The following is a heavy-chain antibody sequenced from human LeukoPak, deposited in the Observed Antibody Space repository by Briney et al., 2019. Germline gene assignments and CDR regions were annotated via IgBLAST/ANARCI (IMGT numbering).Heavy chain of an antibody. CDR3: ARDRSSDWHFDF. D-gene: IGHD6-19*01. CDR1: GFTFSHYN. Sequence: GGSLRLSCAASGFTFSHYNMNWVRQAPGKGLEWVSSISGSTGYIYYADSAKGRFTISRDNAKNSLFLQMNSLRAEDTAVYYCARDRSSDWHFDFWGPGTPVTVSS. CDR2: ISGSTGYI. J-gene: IGHJ4*02. V-gene: IGHV3-21*01.